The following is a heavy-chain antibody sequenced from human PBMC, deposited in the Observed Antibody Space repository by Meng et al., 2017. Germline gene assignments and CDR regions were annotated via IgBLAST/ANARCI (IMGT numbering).Heavy chain of an antibody. Sequence: SETLSLTCTVSRGSLTTKNFYWGWFRQPPGKGLEWIGTISFDGNTYYNPSLNSRVTITMHTSKNQFSLRMNSVTAADTAVYYCARDYRYSSSLGDWGQGTLVTVSS. D-gene: IGHD6-13*01. J-gene: IGHJ4*02. CDR1: RGSLTTKNFY. V-gene: IGHV4-39*07. CDR2: ISFDGNT. CDR3: ARDYRYSSSLGD.